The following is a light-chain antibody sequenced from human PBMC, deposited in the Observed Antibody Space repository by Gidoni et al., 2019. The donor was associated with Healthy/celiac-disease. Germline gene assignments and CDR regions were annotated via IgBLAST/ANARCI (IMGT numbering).Light chain of an antibody. CDR1: TLPKQY. CDR2: KDS. V-gene: IGLV3-25*03. J-gene: IGLJ2*01. CDR3: QSADSSGTYVV. Sequence: SYELTQPPSASVSPGQTARIPCSGDTLPKQYAYWYQQKPGPAPVLVIYKDSERPSGIPERFSGSSSGTTVTLSISGVQAEDEADYYCQSADSSGTYVVFGGGTKLTVL.